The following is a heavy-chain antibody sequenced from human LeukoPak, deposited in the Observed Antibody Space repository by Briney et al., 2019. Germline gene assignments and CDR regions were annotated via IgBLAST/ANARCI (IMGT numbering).Heavy chain of an antibody. CDR1: GFTFSSYS. Sequence: GSLRLSCAASGFTFSSYSMNWVRQAPGKGLEWVSSISSSSSYIYYADSVKGRFTISRDNAKNSLYLQMNSLRAEDTAVYYCARVQGSWVSGDSGNWGQGTLVTVS. CDR3: ARVQGSWVSGDSGN. D-gene: IGHD3-10*02. CDR2: ISSSSSYI. V-gene: IGHV3-21*01. J-gene: IGHJ4*02.